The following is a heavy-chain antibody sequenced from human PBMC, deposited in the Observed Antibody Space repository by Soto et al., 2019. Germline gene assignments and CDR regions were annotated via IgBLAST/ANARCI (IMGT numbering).Heavy chain of an antibody. V-gene: IGHV1-69*06. J-gene: IGHJ4*02. CDR2: IIPIFGTA. Sequence: QVQLVQSGAEVKKPGSSVKVSCKASGGTFSSYAISWVRQAPGQGLEWMGGIIPIFGTANYAQKFQGRVTITAEKSTRTAYRELGSLSAEDAAVYYCGRGGGRGGSYYGDHWGQGTLVTVSS. CDR1: GGTFSSYA. CDR3: GRGGGRGGSYYGDH. D-gene: IGHD1-26*01.